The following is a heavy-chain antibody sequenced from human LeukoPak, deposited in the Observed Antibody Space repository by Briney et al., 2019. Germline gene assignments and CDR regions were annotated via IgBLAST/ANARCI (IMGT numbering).Heavy chain of an antibody. Sequence: SETLSLTCTVSGVSISSYYWGWIRQPPGKGLEWIGYIFYSGSTNYNPSLKSRVTISVDTSKSQFSLNLSSVTAADTAVYYCAREKSSGWYGGDFDYWGQGTLVTVSS. J-gene: IGHJ4*02. D-gene: IGHD6-19*01. CDR3: AREKSSGWYGGDFDY. CDR2: IFYSGST. CDR1: GVSISSYY. V-gene: IGHV4-59*01.